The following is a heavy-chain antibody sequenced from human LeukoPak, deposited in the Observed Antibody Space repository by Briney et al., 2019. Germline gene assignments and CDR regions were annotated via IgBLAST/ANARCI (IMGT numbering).Heavy chain of an antibody. CDR1: GFTFHNYA. V-gene: IGHV3-43*02. CDR3: ARDHVYGGADY. CDR2: TSGGGITT. Sequence: GGSLRLSCAASGFTFHNYAIHWVRQAPGKGLEWVSLTSGGGITTYFADSVKGRFTISRDNSKSSLLLQMNSLRTEDTALYYCARDHVYGGADYWGQGTLVTVSS. D-gene: IGHD5/OR15-5a*01. J-gene: IGHJ4*02.